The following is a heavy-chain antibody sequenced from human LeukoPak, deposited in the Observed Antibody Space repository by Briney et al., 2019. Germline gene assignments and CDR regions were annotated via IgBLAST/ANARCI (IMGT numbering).Heavy chain of an antibody. Sequence: SETLSLTCAVYGGSFIGYYWSWIRQPPGKGLEWIGEINHSGSTNYNPSLKSRVTISVDTSKNQFSLKLSSVTAADTAVYYCAGGSSWYQPDYWGQGTLVTVSS. V-gene: IGHV4-34*01. CDR3: AGGSSWYQPDY. D-gene: IGHD6-13*01. CDR2: INHSGST. CDR1: GGSFIGYY. J-gene: IGHJ4*02.